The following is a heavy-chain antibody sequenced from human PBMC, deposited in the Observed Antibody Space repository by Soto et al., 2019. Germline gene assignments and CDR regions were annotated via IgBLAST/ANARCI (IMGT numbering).Heavy chain of an antibody. CDR1: GFSFSDHA. J-gene: IGHJ4*02. Sequence: LRLSCAASGFSFSDHAMHWVRRAPGKGLEWVALVAHDGTSKYYAGSVKGRFTISSDKSSNTLFLQMDSLDTEDTAVYYCARWPLATWAYYFDYWGQGTLVTVSS. CDR2: VAHDGTSK. D-gene: IGHD5-12*01. CDR3: ARWPLATWAYYFDY. V-gene: IGHV3-30-3*01.